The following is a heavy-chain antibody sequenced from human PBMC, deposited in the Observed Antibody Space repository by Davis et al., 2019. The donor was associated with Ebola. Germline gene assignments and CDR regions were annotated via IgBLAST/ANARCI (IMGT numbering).Heavy chain of an antibody. CDR2: VHGGNGNT. D-gene: IGHD1-1*01. Sequence: AASVKVSCKASGYTFTSYAMHWVRQAPGQRLEWMGWVHGGNGNTKYSQRFQGRVTITTDTSASTAYMEVGSLRSDDTAVYYCARAQFPTTSDHWGQGTLVTVSS. CDR3: ARAQFPTTSDH. CDR1: GYTFTSYA. V-gene: IGHV1-3*01. J-gene: IGHJ4*02.